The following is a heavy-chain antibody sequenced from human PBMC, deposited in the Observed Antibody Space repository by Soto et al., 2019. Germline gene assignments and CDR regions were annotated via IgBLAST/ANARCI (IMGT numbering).Heavy chain of an antibody. CDR2: IDWDDDK. CDR1: GFSLSTSGMR. CDR3: AKTGTDGSWFDP. V-gene: IGHV2-70*04. J-gene: IGHJ5*02. D-gene: IGHD1-1*01. Sequence: SGPTLVNPTQTLTLTCTFSGFSLSTSGMRVSWIRQPPGKALQWLARIDWDDDKFYTTSLRTRLIISKDTSKNQVVLTMTNMDPVDTATYYCAKTGTDGSWFDPWGQGTLVTVSS.